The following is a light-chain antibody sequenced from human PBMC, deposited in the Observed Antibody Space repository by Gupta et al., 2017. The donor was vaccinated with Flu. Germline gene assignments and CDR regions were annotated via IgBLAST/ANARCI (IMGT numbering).Light chain of an antibody. CDR2: DAS. CDR1: QGISYY. CDR3: QQYDNFPLT. J-gene: IGKJ4*01. Sequence: DIQMTQSPSSLSASLGDRVTITCQASQGISYYLNWYQQKTGKAPNLLIYDASNLKTGVPSRFSGSGYGTDFTLTISSLQPEDNSTYYCQQYDNFPLTFGGGTKVEIK. V-gene: IGKV1-33*01.